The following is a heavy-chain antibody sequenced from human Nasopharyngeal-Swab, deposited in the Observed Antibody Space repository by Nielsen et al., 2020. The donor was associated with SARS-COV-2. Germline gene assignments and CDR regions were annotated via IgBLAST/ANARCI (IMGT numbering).Heavy chain of an antibody. Sequence: SCSAPGFALSDVWLGLVRQAPGKGLAWVGRIKSKSDGGTAEYAAPVRGRFTISRDDSKETLHLQMNSLTSEDTVVYYCKSVVKWETLGPDNWSQGTLGTVSA. CDR2: IKSKSDGGTA. CDR1: GFALSDVW. D-gene: IGHD1-26*01. V-gene: IGHV3-15*01. J-gene: IGHJ4*02. CDR3: KSVVKWETLGPDN.